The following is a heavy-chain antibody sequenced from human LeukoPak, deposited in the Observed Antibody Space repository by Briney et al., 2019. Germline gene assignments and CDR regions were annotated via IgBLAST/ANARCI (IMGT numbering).Heavy chain of an antibody. D-gene: IGHD5-24*01. CDR3: ARDRDGYNRLDY. V-gene: IGHV3-74*01. CDR2: INSDGSST. CDR1: GFTFSSYW. J-gene: IGHJ4*02. Sequence: GGSLRLSCAASGFTFSSYWMHWVRQAPGKGLVWVSRINSDGSSTSYADSVKGRFTISRDNAKNSLYLQMNSLRAEDTAVYYCARDRDGYNRLDYWGQGTLVTVSS.